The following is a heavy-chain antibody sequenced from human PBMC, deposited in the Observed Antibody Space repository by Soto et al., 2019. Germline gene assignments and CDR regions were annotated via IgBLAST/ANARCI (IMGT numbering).Heavy chain of an antibody. CDR3: AKDLDGGFGELFFDK. D-gene: IGHD3-10*01. CDR1: GFAFSNYA. V-gene: IGHV3-23*01. Sequence: EVQLLESGGGLVQPGGSLRLSCVASGFAFSNYALGWVRQAPGKGLEWVSGISGGSETTSYGDSVKGQFTISRDNSKDTLFLQRNSLRAEDTATYFCAKDLDGGFGELFFDKWGQGTLVTVSS. CDR2: ISGGSETT. J-gene: IGHJ4*02.